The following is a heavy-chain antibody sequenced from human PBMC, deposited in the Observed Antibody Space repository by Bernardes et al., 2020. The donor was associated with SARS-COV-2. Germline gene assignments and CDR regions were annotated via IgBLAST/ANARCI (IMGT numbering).Heavy chain of an antibody. Sequence: GGSLRLSCAASGFTLSNYAMSWVRQAPGRGPEWVSAISASGSGTYYADSVKGRFSISRDISKNTLYLQMNSLRAEDTAVYYCARVQRYSSGWFPFYYYYYGMDVWGQGTTVTVSS. J-gene: IGHJ6*02. CDR3: ARVQRYSSGWFPFYYYYYGMDV. V-gene: IGHV3-23*01. CDR2: ISASGSGT. D-gene: IGHD6-19*01. CDR1: GFTLSNYA.